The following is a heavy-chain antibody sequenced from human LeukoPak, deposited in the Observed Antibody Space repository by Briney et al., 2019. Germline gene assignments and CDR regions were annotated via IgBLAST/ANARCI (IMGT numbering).Heavy chain of an antibody. CDR2: INHSGST. D-gene: IGHD6-19*01. CDR1: GGSFSGYY. Sequence: SETLSLTCAVYGGSFSGYYWSWIRQPPGKGLEWIGEINHSGSTNYYPSLKSRVTISVDTSKNQFSLKLSSVTAADTAVYYCARGRYSSGWYGTNWFDPWGQGTLVTVSS. J-gene: IGHJ5*02. V-gene: IGHV4-34*01. CDR3: ARGRYSSGWYGTNWFDP.